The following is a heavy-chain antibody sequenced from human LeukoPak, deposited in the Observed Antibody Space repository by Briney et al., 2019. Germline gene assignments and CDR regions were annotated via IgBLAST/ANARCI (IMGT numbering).Heavy chain of an antibody. Sequence: SETLSLTCTVSGGSISSYSWSWIRQPPGKGLEWIGYIYYSGSTNYNPSLKSRVTISVDTSKNQFSLKLSSVTAADTAVYYCARHSGGSPFDYWGQGTLVTVSS. V-gene: IGHV4-59*08. CDR1: GGSISSYS. J-gene: IGHJ4*02. CDR2: IYYSGST. CDR3: ARHSGGSPFDY. D-gene: IGHD1-26*01.